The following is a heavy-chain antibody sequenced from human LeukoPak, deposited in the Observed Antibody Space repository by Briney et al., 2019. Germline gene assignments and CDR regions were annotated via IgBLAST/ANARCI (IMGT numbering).Heavy chain of an antibody. V-gene: IGHV4-61*01. CDR3: ARTGSTVTMLYPFDH. Sequence: SETLSLTCIVSGGSVSSDSYYWSWIRQPPGKGLEWIGYIYYSGTTNYNPSLKSRVTISVDTSKNQFSLKLSSVTAADTAVYYCARTGSTVTMLYPFDHWGQGTLVTVSS. J-gene: IGHJ4*02. CDR2: IYYSGTT. CDR1: GGSVSSDSYY. D-gene: IGHD4-17*01.